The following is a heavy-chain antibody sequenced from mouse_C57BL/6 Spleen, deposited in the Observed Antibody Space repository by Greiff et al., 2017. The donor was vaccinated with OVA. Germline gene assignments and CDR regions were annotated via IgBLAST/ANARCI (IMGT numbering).Heavy chain of an antibody. CDR1: GYTFTSYG. D-gene: IGHD1-1*01. CDR2: IYPRSGNT. J-gene: IGHJ2*01. Sequence: QIQLQQSGAELARPGASVKLSCKASGYTFTSYGISWVKQRTGQGLEWIGEIYPRSGNTYYNEKFKGKATLTADKSSSTAYMELRSLTSEDSAVYFCARWNTTVPRFDYWGQGTTLTVSS. V-gene: IGHV1-81*01. CDR3: ARWNTTVPRFDY.